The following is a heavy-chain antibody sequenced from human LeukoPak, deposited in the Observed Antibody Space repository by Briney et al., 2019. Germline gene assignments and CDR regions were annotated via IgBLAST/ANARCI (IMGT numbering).Heavy chain of an antibody. CDR3: ARVTYYYDSSGYYYGSYFDY. Sequence: GGSLRLSCAASGFTFSSYDMHWVRQATGKGLERVSAIGTAGDTYYPGSVKGRFTISRENAKNSLYLQMNSLRAGDTAVYYCARVTYYYDSSGYYYGSYFDYWGQGTLVTVSS. V-gene: IGHV3-13*01. CDR1: GFTFSSYD. J-gene: IGHJ4*02. CDR2: IGTAGDT. D-gene: IGHD3-22*01.